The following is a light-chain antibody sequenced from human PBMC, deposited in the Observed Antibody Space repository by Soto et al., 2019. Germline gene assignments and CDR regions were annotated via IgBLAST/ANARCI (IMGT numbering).Light chain of an antibody. Sequence: EIVMTQSPATVSVSPGESATRPCRASQRISTNLAWYQHKRGQAPRLLIYGASTRATGIPARFSGSGSETEFTLAITSLQSEDFAVYYCQHYNNWPAWTFGQGTKVDIK. J-gene: IGKJ1*01. CDR1: QRISTN. V-gene: IGKV3D-15*01. CDR2: GAS. CDR3: QHYNNWPAWT.